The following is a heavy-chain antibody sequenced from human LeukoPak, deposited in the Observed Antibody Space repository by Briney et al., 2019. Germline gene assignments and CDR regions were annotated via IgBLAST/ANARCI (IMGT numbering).Heavy chain of an antibody. V-gene: IGHV3-7*02. CDR2: VRQDGNEK. CDR1: GFTFSTYW. J-gene: IGHJ4*02. D-gene: IGHD4-23*01. CDR3: ARHDYGGNSGDY. Sequence: PGGSLRLSCTASGFTFSTYWMSWVRQAPGKGLEWVANVRQDGNEKYSVDSVKGRFTISRDNAKNSLYLQMNSLRDEDTAVYYCARHDYGGNSGDYWGQGTLVTVSS.